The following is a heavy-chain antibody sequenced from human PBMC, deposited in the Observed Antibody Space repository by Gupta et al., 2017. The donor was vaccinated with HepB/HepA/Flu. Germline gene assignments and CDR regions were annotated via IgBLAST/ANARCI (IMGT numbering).Heavy chain of an antibody. CDR1: GGSVSSFY. J-gene: IGHJ4*02. CDR2: IYYSGST. D-gene: IGHD6-13*01. V-gene: IGHV4-59*02. Sequence: QVQLQESGPGLVKPSETLSLTCTASGGSVSSFYWSWIRQPPEKGLEWIGYIYYSGSTKYNPSLKSRITISVDTSKNQLSLNLSSVTAADTAVYYCARHLSSGWYPGYFDYWGQGTLVTVSS. CDR3: ARHLSSGWYPGYFDY.